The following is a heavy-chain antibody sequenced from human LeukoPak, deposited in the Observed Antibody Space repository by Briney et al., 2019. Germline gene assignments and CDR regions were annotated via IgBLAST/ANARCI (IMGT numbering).Heavy chain of an antibody. V-gene: IGHV1-3*04. CDR1: GYTFTSYA. D-gene: IGHD6-13*01. J-gene: IGHJ4*02. Sequence: ASVKVSCKASGYTFTSYAMHWVRQAPGQRLECMGWINTGNGNTKYSQKFQGRVTMTTDTSTSTAYMELRSLRSDDTAVYYCARAPRYSSSWYSDYWGQGTLVTVSS. CDR2: INTGNGNT. CDR3: ARAPRYSSSWYSDY.